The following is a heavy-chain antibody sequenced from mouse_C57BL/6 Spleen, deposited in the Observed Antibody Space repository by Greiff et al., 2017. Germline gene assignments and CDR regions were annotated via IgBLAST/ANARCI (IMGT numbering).Heavy chain of an antibody. CDR1: GYAFSSYW. CDR2: IYPGDGDT. Sequence: QVQLQQSGAELVKPGASVKISCKASGYAFSSYWMNWVKQRPGKGLEWFGQIYPGDGDTNYNGKFKGKATLTADKSSSTAYMQLSSLTSEDSAVYFCARGGYDGSWFAYWGQGTLVTVSA. CDR3: ARGGYDGSWFAY. D-gene: IGHD2-2*01. J-gene: IGHJ3*01. V-gene: IGHV1-80*01.